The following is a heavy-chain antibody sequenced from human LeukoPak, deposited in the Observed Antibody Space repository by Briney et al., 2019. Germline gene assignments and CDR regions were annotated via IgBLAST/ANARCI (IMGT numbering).Heavy chain of an antibody. V-gene: IGHV1-46*01. D-gene: IGHD2-21*01. CDR3: ARDAGRVGVIVKRNYYDYYYGDV. CDR2: INTNGGTV. CDR1: GYTFSTYF. J-gene: IGHJ6*03. Sequence: ASVKVSCKASGYTFSTYFMHWVRQAPGQGLEWMGIINTNGGTVAYAQKFRGRIIMTRDTSTSTVFMELRSLRSDDTAVYYCARDAGRVGVIVKRNYYDYYYGDVGGKGPRVPVSS.